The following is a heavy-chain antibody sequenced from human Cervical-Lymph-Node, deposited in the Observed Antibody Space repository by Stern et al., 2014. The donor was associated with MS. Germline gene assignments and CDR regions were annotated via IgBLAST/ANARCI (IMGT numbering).Heavy chain of an antibody. J-gene: IGHJ4*02. CDR1: GYSFISHG. V-gene: IGHV1-18*01. CDR3: TRGRNLHFEF. Sequence: QVQLGQSGAEVKKPGASVKVSCKASGYSFISHGMSWVRQVPGQGLEWMGWISTYHGNTDYAPGLRDRLIVTADTSTSTVYMELRSLRSDDTAVYYCTRGRNLHFEFWGQGTLVTVSS. D-gene: IGHD5/OR15-5a*01. CDR2: ISTYHGNT.